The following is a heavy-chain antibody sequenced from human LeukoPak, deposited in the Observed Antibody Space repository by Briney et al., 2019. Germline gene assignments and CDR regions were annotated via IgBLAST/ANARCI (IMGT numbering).Heavy chain of an antibody. Sequence: GGSLRLSCAASGFTFTSYYMSWVRQAPGKGLEWVANIKQDGSEKHYLDSVKGRFTISRDNAKSSMSLQMSTLRVEDTAVYYCARDGDGVSAMPFDYWGQGTLVTVSS. CDR3: ARDGDGVSAMPFDY. CDR1: GFTFTSYY. CDR2: IKQDGSEK. D-gene: IGHD2-2*01. V-gene: IGHV3-7*01. J-gene: IGHJ4*02.